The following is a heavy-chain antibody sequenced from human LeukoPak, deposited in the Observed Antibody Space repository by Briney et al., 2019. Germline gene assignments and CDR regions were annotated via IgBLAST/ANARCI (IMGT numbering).Heavy chain of an antibody. Sequence: SETLSLTCTVSGYSISSGYYWGWIRQPPGKGLEWIGSIYHSGSTYYNPSLKSRVTISVDTSKNQFSLKLSSVTAADTAVYYCAREGLYYQAGFDPWGQGTLVTVSS. D-gene: IGHD3-10*01. CDR1: GYSISSGYY. J-gene: IGHJ5*02. V-gene: IGHV4-38-2*02. CDR2: IYHSGST. CDR3: AREGLYYQAGFDP.